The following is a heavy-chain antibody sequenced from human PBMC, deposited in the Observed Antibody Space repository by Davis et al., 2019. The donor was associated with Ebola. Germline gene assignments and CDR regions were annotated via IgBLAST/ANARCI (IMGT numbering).Heavy chain of an antibody. CDR3: ARRDYGDYGAF. J-gene: IGHJ4*02. D-gene: IGHD4-17*01. CDR2: ISAYNGNT. V-gene: IGHV1-18*01. CDR1: GYTFTRYG. Sequence: AASVKVSCKASGYTFTRYGISWVRQAPGQGLEWMGWISAYNGNTNYAQNLQGRVTMTTDTSTSTAYMEVRSLRSDDTAVYYCARRDYGDYGAFWGQGTLVTVSS.